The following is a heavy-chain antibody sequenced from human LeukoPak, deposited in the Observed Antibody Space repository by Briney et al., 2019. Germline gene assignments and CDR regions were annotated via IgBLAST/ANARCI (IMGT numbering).Heavy chain of an antibody. CDR3: AKDSQKWTNWGLGFDY. J-gene: IGHJ4*02. CDR2: IRYDGSNK. V-gene: IGHV3-30*02. CDR1: GFTFSDYG. Sequence: PGGSLRLSCGASGFTFSDYGMHWVRQAPGKGLEWVAFIRYDGSNKYYADSVKGRFTISRDNSKNTLYLQMNSLRAEDTAVYYCAKDSQKWTNWGLGFDYWGQGTLVTVSS. D-gene: IGHD7-27*01.